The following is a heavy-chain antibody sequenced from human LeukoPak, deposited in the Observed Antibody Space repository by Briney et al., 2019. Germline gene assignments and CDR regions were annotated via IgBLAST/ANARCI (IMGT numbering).Heavy chain of an antibody. J-gene: IGHJ4*02. CDR2: ISWNSGSI. Sequence: PGGSLRLSCAASGFTFDDYAMHWVRQAPGKGLEWVSGISWNSGSIGYADSAKGRFTISRDNAKNSLYLQMNSLRAEDTALYYCAKDRGYSGYDDFDYWGQGTLVTVSS. V-gene: IGHV3-9*01. D-gene: IGHD5-12*01. CDR1: GFTFDDYA. CDR3: AKDRGYSGYDDFDY.